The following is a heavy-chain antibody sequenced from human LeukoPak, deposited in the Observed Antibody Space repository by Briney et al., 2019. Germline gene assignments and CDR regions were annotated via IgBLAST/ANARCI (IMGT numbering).Heavy chain of an antibody. V-gene: IGHV4-39*07. J-gene: IGHJ4*02. CDR1: GGSISSSSYY. Sequence: PSETLSLTCTVSGGSISSSSYYWGWIRQPPGKGLEWIGSIYYSGSTYYNPSLKSRVTISVDTSKNQFSLKLSSVTAADTAVCYCARIVRTYFDYWGQGTLVTVSS. CDR3: ARIVRTYFDY. CDR2: IYYSGST. D-gene: IGHD1-26*01.